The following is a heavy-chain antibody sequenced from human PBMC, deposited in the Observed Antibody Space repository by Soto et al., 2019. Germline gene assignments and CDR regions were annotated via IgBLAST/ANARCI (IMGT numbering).Heavy chain of an antibody. D-gene: IGHD1-1*01. Sequence: ASVKVSCKASGYTFSDYYIHWVRQAPGQGLEWMGWINPNSGGTKYAPKFQGGVTMARDTSITTAYMELSRLRSGDTAVYYCAREPATAKPEGVDFWGQGTLVTVYS. CDR3: AREPATAKPEGVDF. CDR1: GYTFSDYY. V-gene: IGHV1-2*02. J-gene: IGHJ4*02. CDR2: INPNSGGT.